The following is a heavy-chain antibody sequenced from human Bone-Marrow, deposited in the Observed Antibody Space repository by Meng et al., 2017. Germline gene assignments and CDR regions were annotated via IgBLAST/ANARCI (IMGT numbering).Heavy chain of an antibody. CDR2: IKPDGSEI. J-gene: IGHJ5*02. CDR3: ADGRNYHSGSHP. Sequence: ETLSLTCAASGFTFSNYWMSWVRQAPGRGLEWVANIKPDGSEIYYVDSVKGRFTISRDNAKNSLYLQMNSLRAEDTAVYFCADGRNYHSGSHPWGQGTLVTVSS. V-gene: IGHV3-7*01. CDR1: GFTFSNYW. D-gene: IGHD3-16*01.